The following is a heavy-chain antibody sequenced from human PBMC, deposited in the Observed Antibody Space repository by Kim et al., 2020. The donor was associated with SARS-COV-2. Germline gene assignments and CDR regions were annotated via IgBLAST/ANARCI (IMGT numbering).Heavy chain of an antibody. CDR2: IWYDGSNK. V-gene: IGHV3-33*08. J-gene: IGHJ6*02. CDR1: GFTFSSYG. Sequence: GGSLRLSCAASGFTFSSYGMHWVRQAPGKGLEWVAVIWYDGSNKYYADSVKGRFTISRDNSKNTLYLQMNSLRAEDTAVYYCARDMSGGGVWVAALYYYYGMDVWGQGTTVTVSS. CDR3: ARDMSGGGVWVAALYYYYGMDV. D-gene: IGHD6-13*01.